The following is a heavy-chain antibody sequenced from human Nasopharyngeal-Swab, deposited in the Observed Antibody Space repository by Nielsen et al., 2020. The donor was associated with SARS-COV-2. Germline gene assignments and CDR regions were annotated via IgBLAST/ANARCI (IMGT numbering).Heavy chain of an antibody. CDR2: IYYSGST. D-gene: IGHD2-2*01. J-gene: IGHJ3*02. Sequence: SETLSLTCTVSGGSVSSGSYYWSWIRQPLGKGLEWIGYIYYSGSTNYNPSLKSRVTISVDTSKNQFSLKLSSVTAADTAVYYCARGRQYQLLFIFVEDAFDIWGQGTMVTVSS. V-gene: IGHV4-61*01. CDR1: GGSVSSGSYY. CDR3: ARGRQYQLLFIFVEDAFDI.